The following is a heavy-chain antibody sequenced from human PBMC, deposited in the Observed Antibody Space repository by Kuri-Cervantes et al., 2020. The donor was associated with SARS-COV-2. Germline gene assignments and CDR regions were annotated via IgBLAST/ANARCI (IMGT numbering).Heavy chain of an antibody. J-gene: IGHJ4*02. D-gene: IGHD6-19*01. Sequence: ASVKVSCKASGYTFTGYYMHWVRQAPGQGLEWMGWINPNSGGTNYAQKFQGRVTMTRGTSISTAYMELSRLRSDDTAVYYCAREGQWLAEFDYWGQGTVVTVSS. V-gene: IGHV1-2*02. CDR3: AREGQWLAEFDY. CDR2: INPNSGGT. CDR1: GYTFTGYY.